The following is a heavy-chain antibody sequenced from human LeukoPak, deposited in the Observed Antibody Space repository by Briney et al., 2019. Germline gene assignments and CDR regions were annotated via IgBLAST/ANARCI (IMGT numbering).Heavy chain of an antibody. CDR2: MNPNSGNT. D-gene: IGHD3-10*01. J-gene: IGHJ6*02. Sequence: ASVKVSCKASGCTFTSYDINWVRQATGQGLEWMGWMNPNSGNTGYAQKFQGRVTMTRNTSISTAYMELSSLRSEDTAVYYCARSGNSMVRGVIPGTYYYYYYGMDVWGQWTTVTVSS. CDR1: GCTFTSYD. V-gene: IGHV1-8*01. CDR3: ARSGNSMVRGVIPGTYYYYYYGMDV.